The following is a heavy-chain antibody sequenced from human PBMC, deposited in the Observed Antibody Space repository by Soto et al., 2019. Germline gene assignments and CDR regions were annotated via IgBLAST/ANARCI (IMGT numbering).Heavy chain of an antibody. CDR1: GFTFDDYA. V-gene: IGHV3-9*01. CDR3: ARPPVKGIHV. D-gene: IGHD4-17*01. J-gene: IGHJ6*02. CDR2: ISWNSGPI. Sequence: PGGSLRLSCAASGFTFDDYAMHWVRQAPGKGLEWVSGISWNSGPIGYADSVKGRFTISRDNAKNSLYLQMNSLRVEDTAVYYCARPPVKGIHVWGQGTTVTVSS.